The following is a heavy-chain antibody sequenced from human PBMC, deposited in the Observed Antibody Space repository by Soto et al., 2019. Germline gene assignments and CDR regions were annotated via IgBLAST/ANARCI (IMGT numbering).Heavy chain of an antibody. CDR2: ISSSGSTI. CDR1: GFTFSDYY. D-gene: IGHD5-18*01. CDR3: ARDPKYSYGLAVNWFDP. J-gene: IGHJ5*02. V-gene: IGHV3-11*01. Sequence: SLRLSSAASGFTFSDYYMSWIRQAPGKGLEWVSYISSSGSTIYYADSVKGRFTISRDNAKNSLYLQMNSPRAEDMAVYYCARDPKYSYGLAVNWFDPWGQGTLVTVSS.